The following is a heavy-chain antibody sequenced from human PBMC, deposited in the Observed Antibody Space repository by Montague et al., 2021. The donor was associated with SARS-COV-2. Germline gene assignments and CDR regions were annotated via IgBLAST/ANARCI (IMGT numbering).Heavy chain of an antibody. CDR3: AARARYYYDMDV. V-gene: IGHV3-66*01. CDR2: IYSGDST. CDR1: GFTVRSNY. Sequence: SLRLSCAASGFTVRSNYMSWVRQAPGKGLEWVSVIYSGDSTYYADSVKGRFTISRDNSKNTLYLQMNSLRAEDTAVYYCAARARYYYDMDVWGQGTTVTVSS. J-gene: IGHJ6*02.